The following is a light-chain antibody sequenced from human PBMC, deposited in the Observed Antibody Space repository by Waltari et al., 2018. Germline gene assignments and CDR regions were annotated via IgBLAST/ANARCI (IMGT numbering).Light chain of an antibody. J-gene: IGKJ1*01. CDR3: QQYGYTPWT. Sequence: EIVLTQSPGTLSFSPGERATLSCRASQTVSSSYIAWYQQKPGQTPRLLIYGGSSRATGIPDRFSGSGSGTDFTLTINRLDPEDFAMYYCQQYGYTPWTFGQGTKVEIK. V-gene: IGKV3-20*01. CDR1: QTVSSSY. CDR2: GGS.